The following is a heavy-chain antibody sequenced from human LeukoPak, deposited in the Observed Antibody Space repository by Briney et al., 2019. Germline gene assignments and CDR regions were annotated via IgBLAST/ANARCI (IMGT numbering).Heavy chain of an antibody. D-gene: IGHD1-1*01. CDR3: AKRWSYNFGESKPFDY. Sequence: GGSLRLSCATSGFMFSTYDMHWVRQAPGKGLEWVAFIRYDGSNEYYGDSVKGRFTISRDNSKNTLYLQMNSLRGEDTAVYYCAKRWSYNFGESKPFDYWGQGTLVTVSS. V-gene: IGHV3-30*02. CDR2: IRYDGSNE. J-gene: IGHJ4*02. CDR1: GFMFSTYD.